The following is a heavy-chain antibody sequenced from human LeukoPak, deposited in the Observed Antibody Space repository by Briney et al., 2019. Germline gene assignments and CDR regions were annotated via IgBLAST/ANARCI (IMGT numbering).Heavy chain of an antibody. CDR2: ISAYNGNT. Sequence: ASVKVSCKASGYXFTSYGISWVRQAPGQGLEWRGWISAYNGNTNYAQKLQGRVTMTTDTSTSTAYMELRSLRSDDTAVYYCARAGDYDILTGTDYWGQGTLVTVSS. CDR1: GYXFTSYG. D-gene: IGHD3-9*01. CDR3: ARAGDYDILTGTDY. J-gene: IGHJ4*02. V-gene: IGHV1-18*01.